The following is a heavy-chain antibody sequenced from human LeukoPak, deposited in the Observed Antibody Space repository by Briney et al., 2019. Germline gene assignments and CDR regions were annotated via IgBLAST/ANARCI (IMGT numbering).Heavy chain of an antibody. J-gene: IGHJ4*02. D-gene: IGHD3-16*01. Sequence: GGSLRLSCAASGFTFSSYGMHWVRQAPGKGLEWVTVIWYDGSSKYYADSVKGRFTISRDNSKNTLYLQMNSLRAEDTAVYYCAKVQDGRFFYFDYWGQGTLVTVSS. CDR1: GFTFSSYG. CDR2: IWYDGSSK. CDR3: AKVQDGRFFYFDY. V-gene: IGHV3-33*06.